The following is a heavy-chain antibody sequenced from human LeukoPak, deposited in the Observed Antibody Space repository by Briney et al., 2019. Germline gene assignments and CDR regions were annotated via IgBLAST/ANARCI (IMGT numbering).Heavy chain of an antibody. J-gene: IGHJ3*02. CDR2: IIHVFGTA. V-gene: IGHV1-69*13. Sequence: GASVKVSCKASGYTFTSYYMHWVRQAPGQGLEWMGGIIHVFGTATYAQKFQGRVTITADESTSTAYMELSSLRSEDTAVYYCARGGGPRNAFDIWGQGTMVTVSS. D-gene: IGHD3-16*01. CDR3: ARGGGPRNAFDI. CDR1: GYTFTSYY.